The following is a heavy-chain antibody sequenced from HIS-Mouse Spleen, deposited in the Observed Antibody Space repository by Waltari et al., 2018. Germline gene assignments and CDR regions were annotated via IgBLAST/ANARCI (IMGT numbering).Heavy chain of an antibody. J-gene: IGHJ2*01. V-gene: IGHV3-53*01. CDR2: IYSGGST. D-gene: IGHD6-13*01. CDR1: GFTFSSNY. CDR3: ARGGLAAAGWYFDL. Sequence: EVQLVESGGGLIQPGGSLRLSCPASGFTFSSNYLSWVPQAPGKGLEWVSVIYSGGSTYYADSVKGRFTISRDNSKNTLYLQMNSLRAEDTAVYYCARGGLAAAGWYFDLWGRRTLVTVSS.